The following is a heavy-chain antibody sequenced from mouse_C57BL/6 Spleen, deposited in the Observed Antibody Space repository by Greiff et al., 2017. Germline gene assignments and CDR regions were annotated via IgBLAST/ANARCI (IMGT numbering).Heavy chain of an antibody. Sequence: QVPLQQPGAELVRPGSSVQLSCKASGYTFTSYWMHWVKQRPIQGLDWIGNIDPSDSDTHYYQKFKDKATLTVDKSSRTAYMQLSSLTSEDSAVYYCARDITTPPDYWGQGTTLTVSS. CDR3: ARDITTPPDY. CDR2: IDPSDSDT. V-gene: IGHV1-52*01. J-gene: IGHJ2*01. CDR1: GYTFTSYW. D-gene: IGHD1-1*01.